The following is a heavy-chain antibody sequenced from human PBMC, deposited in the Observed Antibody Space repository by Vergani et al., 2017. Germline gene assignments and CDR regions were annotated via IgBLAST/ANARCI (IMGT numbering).Heavy chain of an antibody. V-gene: IGHV3-7*01. CDR1: GFTFSSYW. J-gene: IGHJ6*02. D-gene: IGHD3-10*01. CDR3: ARGGRWFGEFLTSTYYYYGMDV. Sequence: EVQLVESGGGLVQPGGSLRLSCAASGFTFSSYWMSWVRQAPGKGLEWVANIKQDGSEKYYVDSVKGRFTISRDNAKNSLYLQMNSLRAEDTAVYYCARGGRWFGEFLTSTYYYYGMDVWGQGTTVTVSS. CDR2: IKQDGSEK.